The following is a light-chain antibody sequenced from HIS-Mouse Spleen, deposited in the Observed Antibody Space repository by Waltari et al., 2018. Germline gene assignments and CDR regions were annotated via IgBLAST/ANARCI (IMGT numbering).Light chain of an antibody. J-gene: IGKJ1*01. Sequence: DIVMTQSPDSLAVSLGERATINCKSSQSVLYSSNNKNYLAWYQQNTGQPPKLLISWASTRESGVPDRFSGSGSGTDFTLTISSLQAEDVAVYYCQQYYSTRTFGQGTKVEIK. CDR2: WAS. CDR1: QSVLYSSNNKNY. CDR3: QQYYSTRT. V-gene: IGKV4-1*01.